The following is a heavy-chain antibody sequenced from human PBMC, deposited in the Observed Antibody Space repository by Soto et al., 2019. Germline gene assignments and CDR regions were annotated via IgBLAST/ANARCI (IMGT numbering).Heavy chain of an antibody. CDR1: GGTFSSYA. D-gene: IGHD5-12*01. CDR3: ARSRDGYNTLHYYYYYGMDV. Sequence: GASVKVSCKASGGTFSSYAISWVRQAPGQGLEWMGGIIPIFGTANYAQKFQGRVTITADESTSTSYMELSSLRSEDTAVYYCARSRDGYNTLHYYYYYGMDVWGQGTTVTVS. V-gene: IGHV1-69*13. CDR2: IIPIFGTA. J-gene: IGHJ6*02.